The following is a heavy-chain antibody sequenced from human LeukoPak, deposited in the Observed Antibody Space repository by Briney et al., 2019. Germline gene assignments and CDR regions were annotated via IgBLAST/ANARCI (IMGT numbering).Heavy chain of an antibody. Sequence: ASVKVSCKASGYTFTSYDINWVRQATGQGLEWMGWMNPNSGNTGYAQKFQGRVTITRSTSISTAYMELSSLRSEDTAVYYCARGRGYSSSWYYDYFDYWGQGTLVTVSS. D-gene: IGHD6-13*01. CDR1: GYTFTSYD. CDR3: ARGRGYSSSWYYDYFDY. V-gene: IGHV1-8*03. J-gene: IGHJ4*02. CDR2: MNPNSGNT.